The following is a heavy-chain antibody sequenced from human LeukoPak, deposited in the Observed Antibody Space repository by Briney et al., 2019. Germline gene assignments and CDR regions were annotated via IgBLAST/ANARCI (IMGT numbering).Heavy chain of an antibody. D-gene: IGHD3-16*01. J-gene: IGHJ4*02. Sequence: GGSLRLSCAASGFTFSSYSMNWVRQAPGKGLEWVSYISSSSSTIYYADSVKGRFTISRDNAKNSLYLQMNSLRAEDTAVYYCAREGGGYYFDYWGQGTLVTVSS. CDR2: ISSSSSTI. CDR1: GFTFSSYS. V-gene: IGHV3-48*01. CDR3: AREGGGYYFDY.